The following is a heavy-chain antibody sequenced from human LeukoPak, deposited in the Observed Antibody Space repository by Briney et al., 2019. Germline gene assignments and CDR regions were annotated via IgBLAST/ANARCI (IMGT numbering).Heavy chain of an antibody. V-gene: IGHV4-34*01. D-gene: IGHD1-26*01. Sequence: PSETLSLTCAVYGGSLSGYYWSWIRQPPGQGLQWIGEISLSGLTNYNPSLKSRVTMSLDKSKNLLSLTLTSVTAADTAVYYCSRESGAFSPFGYWGQGTLVTVTS. CDR1: GGSLSGYY. CDR2: ISLSGLT. J-gene: IGHJ4*02. CDR3: SRESGAFSPFGY.